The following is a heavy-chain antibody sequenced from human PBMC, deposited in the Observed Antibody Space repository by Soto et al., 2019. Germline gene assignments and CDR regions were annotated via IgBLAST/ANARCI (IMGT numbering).Heavy chain of an antibody. CDR1: GVSINSANW. CDR2: IYHSGST. V-gene: IGHV4-4*02. D-gene: IGHD2-15*01. CDR3: SRYCAGGSCYLGAFDI. J-gene: IGHJ3*02. Sequence: QMQLQESGPGLVKPSGTLSLTCTVSGVSINSANWWTWVRQSPVNGLEWIGEIYHSGSTNFNPSLKSRVTISVDNSKNQFYLELTSVTAPDTSVYYCSRYCAGGSCYLGAFDIWGQVTMVTVSS.